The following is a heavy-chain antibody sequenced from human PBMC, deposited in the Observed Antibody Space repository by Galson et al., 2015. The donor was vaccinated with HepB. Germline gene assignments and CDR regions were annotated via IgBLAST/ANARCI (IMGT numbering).Heavy chain of an antibody. CDR3: TTFWVVVVGPASRAKDAFDI. CDR1: GFTFSNAW. J-gene: IGHJ3*02. CDR2: IKSKTDGGTT. D-gene: IGHD2-2*01. Sequence: SLRLSCAASGFTFSNAWMNWVRQAPGKGLEWVGRIKSKTDGGTTDYAAPVKGRFTISRDDSKNTLYLQMNSLKTEDTAVYYCTTFWVVVVGPASRAKDAFDIWGQGTMVTVSS. V-gene: IGHV3-15*07.